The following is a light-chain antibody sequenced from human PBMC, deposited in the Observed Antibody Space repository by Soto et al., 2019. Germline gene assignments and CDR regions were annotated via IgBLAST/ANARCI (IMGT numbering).Light chain of an antibody. CDR3: QQSGTSPPT. Sequence: EIVLTQTPDILSLSPGERATLSCRASQTINSNFFAWYQQKPGQAPRLLIFGASRGATGISDRFIGSGSGTDFTLTINGLEPEDFAVYYCQQSGTSPPTFGRGTKVAIK. J-gene: IGKJ4*02. CDR1: QTINSNF. V-gene: IGKV3-20*01. CDR2: GAS.